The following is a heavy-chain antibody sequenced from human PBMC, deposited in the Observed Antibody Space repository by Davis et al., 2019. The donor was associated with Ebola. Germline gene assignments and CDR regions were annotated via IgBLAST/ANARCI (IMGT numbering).Heavy chain of an antibody. D-gene: IGHD2-2*01. CDR1: GYTFTSYG. V-gene: IGHV1-18*01. CDR3: ARFGVVPAAVYRDYYYYMDV. J-gene: IGHJ6*03. Sequence: ASVKVSCKVSGYTFTSYGISWVRQAPGQGLEWMGWISAYNGNTNYAQKLQGRVTMTTDTSTSTAYMELRSLRSDDTAVYYCARFGVVPAAVYRDYYYYMDVWGKGTTVTVSS. CDR2: ISAYNGNT.